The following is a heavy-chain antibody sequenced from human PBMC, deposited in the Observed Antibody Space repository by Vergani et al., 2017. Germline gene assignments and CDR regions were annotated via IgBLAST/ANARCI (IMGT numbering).Heavy chain of an antibody. D-gene: IGHD1-26*01. CDR1: GYTFGHFD. V-gene: IGHV3-30*02. CDR3: AKKGGSLYYYGVDV. CDR2: IRYDGSNP. Sequence: QEQLLQSGGGVVQPGGSLRLSCIGSGYTFGHFDMHWVRQAPGEGLAWVAFIRYDGSNPQYIDSVKGRFTISRDNSKDTLFLQMNGLRPEDTGTYFCAKKGGSLYYYGVDVWGQGTTITVSS. J-gene: IGHJ6*02.